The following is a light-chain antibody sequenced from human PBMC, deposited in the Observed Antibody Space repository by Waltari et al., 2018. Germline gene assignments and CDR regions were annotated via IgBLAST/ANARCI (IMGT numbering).Light chain of an antibody. CDR3: SSYTSSSTLGV. CDR2: EVS. V-gene: IGLV2-14*01. Sequence: QSALTQPASVSGSPGQSITISCTGTSSDVGGYNYVSWYQQHPGKAPKLMIYEVSNRPSGVSNRFSGSQSGNTASLTTSGLQAEDEADYYCSSYTSSSTLGVFGTGTKVTVL. CDR1: SSDVGGYNY. J-gene: IGLJ1*01.